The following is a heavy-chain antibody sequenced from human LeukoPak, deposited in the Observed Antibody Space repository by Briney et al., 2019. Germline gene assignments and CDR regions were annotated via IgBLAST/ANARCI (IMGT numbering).Heavy chain of an antibody. D-gene: IGHD6-19*01. J-gene: IGHJ6*03. CDR3: ARDRYSSGWYGKYYYYYYMDV. V-gene: IGHV3-30*02. CDR1: GFTFSSYG. CDR2: IRYDGSNK. Sequence: PGGSLRLSCAASGFTFSSYGMHWVRQAPGKGLEWVAFIRYDGSNKYYADSVKGRFTISRDNSKNTLYLQMNSLRAEDTAVYYCARDRYSSGWYGKYYYYYYMDVWGKGTTVTISS.